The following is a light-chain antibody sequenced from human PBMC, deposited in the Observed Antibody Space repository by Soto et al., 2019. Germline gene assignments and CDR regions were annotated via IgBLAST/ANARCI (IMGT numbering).Light chain of an antibody. Sequence: DIVVTQSPLSLPVTPGEPASISCRSSQSLLHSNGYNYLDWYLQKPGQSPQLLIYLGSNRSSGVPDRFSGSGSGTAFTLKISRVEAEDVGVYYCMQALQTPLITFGQGTRLEIK. CDR3: MQALQTPLIT. J-gene: IGKJ5*01. V-gene: IGKV2-28*01. CDR2: LGS. CDR1: QSLLHSNGYNY.